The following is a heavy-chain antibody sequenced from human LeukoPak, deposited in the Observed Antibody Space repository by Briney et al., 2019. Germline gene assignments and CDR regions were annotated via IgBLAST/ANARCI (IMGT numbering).Heavy chain of an antibody. Sequence: PGGSLRLSCAASGFTFSSYAMHWVRQAPGKGLEWVANIKQDGSEKYYVDSVKGRFTISRDNAKNSLYLQMNSLRAEDTAVYYCARVQWELLQVYFDYWGQGTLVTVSS. CDR3: ARVQWELLQVYFDY. D-gene: IGHD1-26*01. CDR1: GFTFSSYA. CDR2: IKQDGSEK. V-gene: IGHV3-7*01. J-gene: IGHJ4*02.